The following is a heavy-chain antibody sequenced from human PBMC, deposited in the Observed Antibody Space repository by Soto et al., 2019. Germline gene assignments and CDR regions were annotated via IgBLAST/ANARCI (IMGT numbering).Heavy chain of an antibody. Sequence: GGSLRLSCAASGFTFSSYAMHWVRQAPGKGLEWGAVISYDGSNKYYADSVKGRFTISRDNSKNTLYLQMNSLRAPDTAVYYFPSGFAGYFDWLTPFAYWGQGTLVTVSS. CDR1: GFTFSSYA. J-gene: IGHJ4*02. CDR3: PSGFAGYFDWLTPFAY. D-gene: IGHD3-9*01. CDR2: ISYDGSNK. V-gene: IGHV3-30-3*01.